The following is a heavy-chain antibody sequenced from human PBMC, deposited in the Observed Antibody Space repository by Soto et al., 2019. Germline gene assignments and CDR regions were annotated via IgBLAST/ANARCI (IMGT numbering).Heavy chain of an antibody. V-gene: IGHV3-30*18. CDR1: TFSSYG. Sequence: TFSSYGMHWVRQAPGKGLEWVAVISYDGSNKYYADSVKGRFTISRDNSKNTLYLQMNSLRAEDTAVYYCAKDTRDIVATYMPTDYWGQGTLVTVSS. J-gene: IGHJ4*02. CDR2: ISYDGSNK. CDR3: AKDTRDIVATYMPTDY. D-gene: IGHD5-12*01.